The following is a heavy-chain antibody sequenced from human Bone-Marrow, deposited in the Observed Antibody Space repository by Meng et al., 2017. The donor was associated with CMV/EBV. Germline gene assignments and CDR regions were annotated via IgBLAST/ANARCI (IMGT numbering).Heavy chain of an antibody. J-gene: IGHJ6*04. CDR2: INPNSGGT. Sequence: ASVKVSCKASGYTFTGYYMHWVRQAPGQGLEWMGWINPNSGGTNYAQKFQGRVTMTRDTSISTAYMELSRLRSDDTAVYYCARGGAHYYYYYGMDVWGKGTTVTVSS. CDR1: GYTFTGYY. V-gene: IGHV1-2*02. CDR3: ARGGAHYYYYYGMDV.